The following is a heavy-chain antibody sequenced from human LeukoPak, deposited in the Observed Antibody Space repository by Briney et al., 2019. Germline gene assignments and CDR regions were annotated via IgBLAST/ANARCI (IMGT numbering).Heavy chain of an antibody. J-gene: IGHJ4*02. Sequence: GGSLRLSCAASGFTFSSYSMNWVRQAPGKGLEWVSYISSSSSTIYYADSVKGRFTISRDNAKNSLYLQMNSLRAEDTAVYYCARSLSTPIRYSSGYYPGFDYWGQGTLVTVSS. D-gene: IGHD3-22*01. CDR1: GFTFSSYS. CDR3: ARSLSTPIRYSSGYYPGFDY. CDR2: ISSSSSTI. V-gene: IGHV3-48*01.